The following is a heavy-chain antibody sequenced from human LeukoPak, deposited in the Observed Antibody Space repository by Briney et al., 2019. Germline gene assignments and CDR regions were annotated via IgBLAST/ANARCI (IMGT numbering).Heavy chain of an antibody. D-gene: IGHD4-11*01. V-gene: IGHV1-46*01. Sequence: ASVKVSCKASGYTFTSYYMHWVRQAPGQGLEWMGIINPSGGSTSYAQKFQGRVTMTRDTSTSTVYMELSSLRSEDTAVYYCARNYVDYSKWAWFDPWGQGTLVTVSS. CDR2: INPSGGST. J-gene: IGHJ5*02. CDR1: GYTFTSYY. CDR3: ARNYVDYSKWAWFDP.